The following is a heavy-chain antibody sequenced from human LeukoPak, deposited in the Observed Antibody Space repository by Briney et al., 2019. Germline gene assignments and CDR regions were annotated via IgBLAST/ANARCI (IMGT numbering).Heavy chain of an antibody. D-gene: IGHD3-22*01. CDR3: ARQLDYYDKRDY. CDR2: IDPSDSYS. V-gene: IGHV5-10-1*01. CDR1: GYRFTNYG. Sequence: PGESLKISFKGSGYRFTNYGISWVRPMPGKGLEWMGRIDPSDSYSNYGPSFQGHVTISADRSISTAYLQWRSLKASDTAMYYCARQLDYYDKRDYWGQGTLVTVAS. J-gene: IGHJ4*02.